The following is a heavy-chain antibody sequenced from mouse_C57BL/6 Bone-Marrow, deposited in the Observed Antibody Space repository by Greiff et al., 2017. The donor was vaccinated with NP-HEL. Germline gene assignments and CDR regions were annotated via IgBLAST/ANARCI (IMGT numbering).Heavy chain of an antibody. J-gene: IGHJ4*01. CDR3: ARATNWFYAMDY. CDR2: ISDGGSYT. Sequence: EVQRVESGGGLVKPGGSLKLSCAASGFTFSSYAMSWVRQTPEKRLEWVATISDGGSYTYYPDNVKGRFTISRDNAKNNLYLQMSHLKSEDTAMYYCARATNWFYAMDYWGQGTSVTVSS. V-gene: IGHV5-4*01. CDR1: GFTFSSYA. D-gene: IGHD4-1*01.